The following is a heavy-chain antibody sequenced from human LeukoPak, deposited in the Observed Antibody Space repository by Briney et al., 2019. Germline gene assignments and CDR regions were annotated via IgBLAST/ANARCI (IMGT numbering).Heavy chain of an antibody. Sequence: ASVKVSCKTSGYTFTSYYMHWVRQAPGQGLEWMGIINPSGGSTSYAQKFQGRVTMSSDMSTSTVYMELSSLRSEDTAVYYCARDCSSTSCVGRFDYWGQGTLVTVSS. CDR1: GYTFTSYY. D-gene: IGHD2-2*01. V-gene: IGHV1-46*01. CDR2: INPSGGST. CDR3: ARDCSSTSCVGRFDY. J-gene: IGHJ4*02.